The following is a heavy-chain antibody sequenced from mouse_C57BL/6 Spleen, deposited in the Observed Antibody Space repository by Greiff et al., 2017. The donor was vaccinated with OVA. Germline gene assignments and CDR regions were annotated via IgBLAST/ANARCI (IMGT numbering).Heavy chain of an antibody. V-gene: IGHV5-4*01. CDR1: GFTFSSYA. J-gene: IGHJ4*01. D-gene: IGHD3-3*01. Sequence: DVKLVESGGGLVKPGGSLKLSCAASGFTFSSYAMSWVRQTPEKRLEWVATISDGGSYTYYPDNVKGRFTISRDNAKNNLYLQMSHLKSEDTAMYYCARDQGWGYAMDYWGQGTSVTVSS. CDR2: ISDGGSYT. CDR3: ARDQGWGYAMDY.